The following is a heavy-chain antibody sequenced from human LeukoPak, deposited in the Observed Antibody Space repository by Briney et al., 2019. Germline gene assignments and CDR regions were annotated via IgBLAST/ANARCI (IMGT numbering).Heavy chain of an antibody. J-gene: IGHJ4*02. CDR3: TTDAATEVSLDY. V-gene: IGHV3-15*01. D-gene: IGHD2/OR15-2a*01. Sequence: GGSLRLSCAGSGFILINPGIGWAGKAPGKGRDWVGRFKSKTDGGTTDYPAPVKGRFTISRDDSKNTLYLQMKGLKTEDTAVYYCTTDAATEVSLDYWGQGTLVTVSS. CDR2: FKSKTDGGTT. CDR1: GFILINPG.